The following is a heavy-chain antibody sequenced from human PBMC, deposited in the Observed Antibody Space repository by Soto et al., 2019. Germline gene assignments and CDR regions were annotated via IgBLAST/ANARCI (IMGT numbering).Heavy chain of an antibody. Sequence: ASVKVSCKASGYTFMSYGVSWVRQAPGEGLEWMGWISAYNGNTNYAQKLQGRVTMTRDTSTSTAYMELRSLRSDDTAVYYCARDGPTTGGFGYWGQGTLVTVSS. V-gene: IGHV1-18*01. D-gene: IGHD3-10*01. CDR2: ISAYNGNT. CDR3: ARDGPTTGGFGY. J-gene: IGHJ4*02. CDR1: GYTFMSYG.